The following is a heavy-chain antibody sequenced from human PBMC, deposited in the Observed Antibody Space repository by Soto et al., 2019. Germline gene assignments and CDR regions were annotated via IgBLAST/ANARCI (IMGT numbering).Heavy chain of an antibody. Sequence: EVQLVESGGGLVQPGGSLRLSCAVSGFTLSSYWMHWVRQVPGKGLVWVSRMNSDGSSTSYADSVKGRFTISRDNAKNTLYLQMNSLRADDTGLYYCAREGCSGGSSIDYWGQGTLVTVTS. V-gene: IGHV3-74*01. D-gene: IGHD2-15*01. CDR2: MNSDGSST. CDR1: GFTLSSYW. J-gene: IGHJ4*02. CDR3: AREGCSGGSSIDY.